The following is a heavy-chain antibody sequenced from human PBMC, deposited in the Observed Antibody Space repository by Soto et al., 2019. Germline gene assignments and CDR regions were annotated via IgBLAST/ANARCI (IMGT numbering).Heavy chain of an antibody. CDR3: ARGLIYDSSGYYFDY. D-gene: IGHD3-22*01. CDR1: GYTFTSYY. Sequence: QVQLVQSGAEVKKPGASVKVSCKASGYTFTSYYMHWVRQAPGQGLEWMGIINPSGGSTRYAQKFQGRVTVTRDTYTSTGYMEMSSLRSEATAVYYCARGLIYDSSGYYFDYWGQGTLVTVSS. CDR2: INPSGGST. J-gene: IGHJ4*02. V-gene: IGHV1-46*01.